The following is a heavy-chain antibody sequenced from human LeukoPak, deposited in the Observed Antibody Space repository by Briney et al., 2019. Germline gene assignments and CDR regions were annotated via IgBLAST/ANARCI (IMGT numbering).Heavy chain of an antibody. CDR2: IRSKAYGGTT. CDR1: GFTFGDYA. J-gene: IGHJ4*02. V-gene: IGHV3-49*04. CDR3: SREWELLRCKDY. D-gene: IGHD1-26*01. Sequence: GGSLRLSCTASGFTFGDYAMSWVRQAPGKGLEWVGIIRSKAYGGTTEYAASVKGRFSISRDDSKSIAYLQMNSLKTEDTAVYYCSREWELLRCKDYSGQGTLVTVSS.